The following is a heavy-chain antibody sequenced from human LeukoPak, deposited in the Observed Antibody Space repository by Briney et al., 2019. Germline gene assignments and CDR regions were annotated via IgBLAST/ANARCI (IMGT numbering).Heavy chain of an antibody. Sequence: GASVKVSCKASGYSFTSYYMHWVRQAPGQGLEWMGIINPSGGSTSYAQKFQGRVTMTRDTSTSTVYMEPSSLRSEDTAVYYCTRIRYYYYYMDVWGKGTTVTVFS. CDR1: GYSFTSYY. CDR3: TRIRYYYYYMDV. J-gene: IGHJ6*03. V-gene: IGHV1-46*01. CDR2: INPSGGST.